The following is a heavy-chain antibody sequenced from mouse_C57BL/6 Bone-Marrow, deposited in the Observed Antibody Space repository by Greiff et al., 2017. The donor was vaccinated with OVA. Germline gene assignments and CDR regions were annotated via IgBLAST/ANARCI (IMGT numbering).Heavy chain of an antibody. CDR2: IDPEDGDT. V-gene: IGHV14-1*01. CDR3: TAIYYGYAFDY. D-gene: IGHD2-2*01. CDR1: GFNIKDYY. J-gene: IGHJ2*01. Sequence: EVKLMESGAELVRPGASVKLSCTASGFNIKDYYMHWVKQRPEQGLEWIGRIDPEDGDTEYAPKFQGKATMTADTSSNTAYLQLSSLTSEDTAVYYCTAIYYGYAFDYWGQGTTLTVSS.